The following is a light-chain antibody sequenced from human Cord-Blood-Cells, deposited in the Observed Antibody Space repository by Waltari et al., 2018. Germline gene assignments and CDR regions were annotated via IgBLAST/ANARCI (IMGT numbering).Light chain of an antibody. CDR3: QSYDSSLSGYV. CDR1: SSNIGAGYD. CDR2: GNS. Sequence: LTQPPSVSGAPGQRVTISCTGSSSNIGAGYDVHWYQQLPGTAPKPLIYGNSNRPSGVPDRFSGSKSGTSASLAITGLQAEDEADYYCQSYDSSLSGYVFGTGTKVTVL. J-gene: IGLJ1*01. V-gene: IGLV1-40*01.